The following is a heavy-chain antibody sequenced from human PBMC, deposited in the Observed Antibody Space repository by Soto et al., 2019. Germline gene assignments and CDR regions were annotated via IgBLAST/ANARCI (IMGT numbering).Heavy chain of an antibody. D-gene: IGHD6-13*01. J-gene: IGHJ6*02. V-gene: IGHV3-21*01. Sequence: GGSLRLSCAASGFTFSSYSMNWVRQAPGKGLEWVSSISSSSSYIYYADSVKGRFTISRDNAKNSLYLQMNSLRAEGTAVYYCARDSAAAVDYYYYGMDVWGQGTTVTVSS. CDR1: GFTFSSYS. CDR2: ISSSSSYI. CDR3: ARDSAAAVDYYYYGMDV.